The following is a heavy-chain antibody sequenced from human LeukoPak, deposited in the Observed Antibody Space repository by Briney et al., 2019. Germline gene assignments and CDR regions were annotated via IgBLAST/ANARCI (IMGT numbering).Heavy chain of an antibody. CDR2: IYNSGST. D-gene: IGHD5-24*01. CDR1: GGSIRNYY. CDR3: ETHGGGYSFDY. V-gene: IGHV4-59*08. Sequence: SETLSLTFSGSGGSIRNYYWSWIRQPPWKGLEWIGYIYNSGSTNYNPSLKSRVTISVDTSKNQFSLKLSSVAAADTAVYYCETHGGGYSFDYWGQGTLVTVSS. J-gene: IGHJ4*02.